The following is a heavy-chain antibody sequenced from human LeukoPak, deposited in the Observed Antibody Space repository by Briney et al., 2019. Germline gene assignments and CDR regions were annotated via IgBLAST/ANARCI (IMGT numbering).Heavy chain of an antibody. J-gene: IGHJ4*02. CDR1: GGSSSVYY. CDR2: INHSGST. D-gene: IGHD4-23*01. V-gene: IGHV4-34*01. CDR3: ASATVVKGYYFDY. Sequence: KASETLSLTCAVYGGSSSVYYWSWIRQPPGKGLEWIGEINHSGSTNYNPSLKSRVTISVDTSKNQFSLKLSSVTAADTAVYYCASATVVKGYYFDYWGQGTLVTVSS.